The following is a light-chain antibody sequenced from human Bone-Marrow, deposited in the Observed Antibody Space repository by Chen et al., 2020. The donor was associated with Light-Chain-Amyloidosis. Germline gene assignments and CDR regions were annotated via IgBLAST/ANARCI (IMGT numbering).Light chain of an antibody. CDR1: NIGSTS. J-gene: IGLJ3*02. Sequence: SYVLTQPSSVSVAPGQTATIAWGGNNIGSTSVHWYQQTPGQAPLLVVYDDSDRPSGIPERLSGSNSGNTATLPISRVEAGDEADYYCQVWDRSSDRPVFGGVTKLTVL. V-gene: IGLV3-21*02. CDR3: QVWDRSSDRPV. CDR2: DDS.